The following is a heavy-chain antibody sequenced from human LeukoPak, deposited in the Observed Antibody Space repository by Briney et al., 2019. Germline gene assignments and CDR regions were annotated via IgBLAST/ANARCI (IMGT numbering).Heavy chain of an antibody. CDR3: ARGLSRSANDAFDI. CDR1: GGSISSYY. Sequence: PSETLSLTCTVSGGSISSYYWSWTRQPPGKGLEWIGYIYYSGSTNYNPSLKSRVTISVDTSKNQFSLKLSSVTAADTAVYYCARGLSRSANDAFDIWGQGTMVTVSS. V-gene: IGHV4-59*01. J-gene: IGHJ3*02. D-gene: IGHD3-3*02. CDR2: IYYSGST.